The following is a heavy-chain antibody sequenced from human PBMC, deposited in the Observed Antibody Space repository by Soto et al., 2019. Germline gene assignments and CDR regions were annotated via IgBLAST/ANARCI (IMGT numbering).Heavy chain of an antibody. V-gene: IGHV4-31*03. CDR2: IYYSGST. D-gene: IGHD3-16*01. CDR3: AREPIMITFGGVLDY. Sequence: PSETLSLTCTVSGGSISSGGYYWSWIRQHPGKGLEWIGYIYYSGSTYYNPSLKSRVTISVDTSKNQFSLKLSSVTAADTAVYYCAREPIMITFGGVLDYWGQGTLVTVSS. J-gene: IGHJ4*02. CDR1: GGSISSGGYY.